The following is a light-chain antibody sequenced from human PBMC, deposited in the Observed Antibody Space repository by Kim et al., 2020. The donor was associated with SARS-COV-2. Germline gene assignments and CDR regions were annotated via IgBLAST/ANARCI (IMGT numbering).Light chain of an antibody. CDR3: QQYKSYPRT. CDR2: AAS. CDR1: QGISSY. Sequence: DIQMTQSPSSLSASVGDRVTITCRASQGISSYLAWYQQKPEKVPKSLIFAASSLQSGVPSRFSASGSGTDFTLTISSLQPEDFATYYCQQYKSYPRTFGQGTRLEIK. J-gene: IGKJ5*01. V-gene: IGKV1D-16*01.